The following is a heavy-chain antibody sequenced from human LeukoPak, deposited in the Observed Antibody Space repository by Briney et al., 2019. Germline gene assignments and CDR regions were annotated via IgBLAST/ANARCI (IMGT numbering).Heavy chain of an antibody. CDR3: ARGERITIFGVVTKYNWFDP. CDR2: IYYSGST. V-gene: IGHV4-59*01. Sequence: SETLSLTCTVSGGSISSYHWSWIRQPPGKGLEWIGYIYYSGSTNYNPSLKSRVTISVDTSKNQFSLKLSSVTAADTAVYYCARGERITIFGVVTKYNWFDPWGQGTLVTVSS. CDR1: GGSISSYH. J-gene: IGHJ5*02. D-gene: IGHD3-3*01.